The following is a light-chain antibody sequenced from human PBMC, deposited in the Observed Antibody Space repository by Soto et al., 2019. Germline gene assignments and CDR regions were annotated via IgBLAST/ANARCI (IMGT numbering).Light chain of an antibody. J-gene: IGKJ4*01. V-gene: IGKV3-15*01. Sequence: EIVMTQSPATLSVSPGERATLSCRASQSVSSNLAWYQQKPGQAPRLLIYGASTRATGIPARFSGSGSGTEFTLTISSLQSEDFAVYYCQQGKSWPLTFGGGTKVEI. CDR1: QSVSSN. CDR3: QQGKSWPLT. CDR2: GAS.